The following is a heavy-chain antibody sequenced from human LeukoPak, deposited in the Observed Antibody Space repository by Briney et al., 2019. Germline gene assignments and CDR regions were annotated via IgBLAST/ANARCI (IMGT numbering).Heavy chain of an antibody. CDR3: AKTTTGYSSGRYPGWPADY. CDR1: GFTFSDYY. CDR2: ISSSGSAI. V-gene: IGHV3-11*01. D-gene: IGHD6-19*01. J-gene: IGHJ4*02. Sequence: GGSLRHSCAASGFTFSDYYMTWIRQAPGKGLEWVSYISSSGSAIFYADSVKGRFSISRDNAKNSLYLQMNSLRAEDTAVYYCAKTTTGYSSGRYPGWPADYWGQGSLVTVSS.